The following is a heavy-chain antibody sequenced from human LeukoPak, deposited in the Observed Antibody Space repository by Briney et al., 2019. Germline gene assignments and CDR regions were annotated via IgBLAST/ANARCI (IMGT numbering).Heavy chain of an antibody. J-gene: IGHJ4*02. Sequence: SETLSLTCTVSGVSISSYYWSWIRQPPGKGLEWIGYIYYSGSTNYNPSLMSRVTISVDTSKNQFSLKLSSVTAADTAVYYCARGKSNRIDYWGQGTLVTVSS. CDR1: GVSISSYY. CDR3: ARGKSNRIDY. CDR2: IYYSGST. D-gene: IGHD4-11*01. V-gene: IGHV4-59*01.